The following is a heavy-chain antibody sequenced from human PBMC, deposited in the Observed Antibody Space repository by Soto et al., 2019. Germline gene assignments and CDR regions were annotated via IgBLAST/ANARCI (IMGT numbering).Heavy chain of an antibody. Sequence: QVQLVQSGAEVKKPGASVKVSCKTSGYRFTNYGMHWVRQAPGQGLEWMGWINAGTGHTAFSQKLKGRVPSNRDTPASTAYMELNTLKYENTAVYYCARDAKVFGVITNPYDFWGQGTLVTVSS. CDR2: INAGTGHT. D-gene: IGHD3-3*01. V-gene: IGHV1-3*01. J-gene: IGHJ4*02. CDR3: ARDAKVFGVITNPYDF. CDR1: GYRFTNYG.